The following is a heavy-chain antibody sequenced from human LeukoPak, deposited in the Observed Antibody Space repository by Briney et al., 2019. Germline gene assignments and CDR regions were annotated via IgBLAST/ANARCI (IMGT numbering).Heavy chain of an antibody. CDR2: IYPGDSDT. CDR3: ARALVGAATLSY. J-gene: IGHJ4*02. V-gene: IGHV5-51*01. D-gene: IGHD1-26*01. CDR1: GYSFTTYW. Sequence: GESLKISCKGSGYSFTTYWIAWVRQMPGKGLEWMGVIYPGDSDTRYSPSFQGQATLSADKSISTAYLQWSSLKASDTAIYYGARALVGAATLSYWGQGTLVTVSS.